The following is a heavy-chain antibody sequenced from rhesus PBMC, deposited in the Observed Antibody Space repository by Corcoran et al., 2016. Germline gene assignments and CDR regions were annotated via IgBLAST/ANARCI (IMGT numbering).Heavy chain of an antibody. CDR1: GGSISGYYY. D-gene: IGHD6-43*01. CDR3: ARDGVYSSSPLGV. CDR2: IYGNIAST. V-gene: IGHV4-73*01. Sequence: QVKLQQWGEGLVKPSETLSLTCAVYGGSISGYYYWSWIRQPPGKGLEWIGYIYGNIASTNSTPSLKNRVTISKDPSKNRFSRKLSSVPAADTAVYYCARDGVYSSSPLGVWGQGVLVTVSS. J-gene: IGHJ5-1*01.